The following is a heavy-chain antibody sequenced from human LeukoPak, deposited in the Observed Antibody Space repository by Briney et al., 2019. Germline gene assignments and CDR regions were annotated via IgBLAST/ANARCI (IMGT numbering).Heavy chain of an antibody. CDR3: ARDWI. J-gene: IGHJ3*02. V-gene: IGHV3-48*01. Sequence: GGSLRLSCTTSGFSFTSYAMNWVRQAPGKGLEWLSYISGPGTTTKYADSVKGRFTISRDNDKNSLYLQMNSLRAEDTAVYYCARDWIWGQGTMVTVSS. CDR2: ISGPGTTT. CDR1: GFSFTSYA.